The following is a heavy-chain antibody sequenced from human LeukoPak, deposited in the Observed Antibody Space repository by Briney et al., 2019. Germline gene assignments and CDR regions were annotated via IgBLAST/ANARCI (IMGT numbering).Heavy chain of an antibody. J-gene: IGHJ6*03. CDR2: IYYSGST. V-gene: IGHV4-39*01. CDR3: ARNFWSGYYGGYYYYMDV. Sequence: SETLSLTCIVSGGSISSSSYYWGWIRQPPGKGLEWIGSIYYSGSTYYNPSLKSRVTISVDTSKNLFSLKLSSVTAADTAVYYCARNFWSGYYGGYYYYMDVWGKGTTVTVSS. D-gene: IGHD3-3*01. CDR1: GGSISSSSYY.